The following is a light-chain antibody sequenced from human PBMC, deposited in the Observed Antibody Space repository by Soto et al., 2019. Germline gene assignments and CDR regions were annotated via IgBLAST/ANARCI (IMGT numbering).Light chain of an antibody. CDR2: DVS. CDR3: SSYTASTTYV. J-gene: IGLJ1*01. V-gene: IGLV2-14*01. CDR1: DSDVGAYNY. Sequence: QSVLTQPASVSGAPGQSITISCTGADSDVGAYNYVSWYQQHPGKAPKVLIYDVSDRPSGVSTRFSGSKSGNTASLTISGLQAEDEADYYCSSYTASTTYVIGTGTKVTV.